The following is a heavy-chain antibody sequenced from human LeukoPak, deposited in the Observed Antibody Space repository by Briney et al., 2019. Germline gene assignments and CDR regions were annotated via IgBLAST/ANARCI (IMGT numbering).Heavy chain of an antibody. J-gene: IGHJ4*02. CDR1: GYTFTSYD. Sequence: ASVKVSCKASGYTFTSYDINWVRQATGQRLEWMGWMNPNSGNTGYAQKFQGRVTMTRNTSISTAYMELSSLRSEDTAVYYCARGPGTYYDILTGYYGKDSDYWGQGTLVTVSS. CDR3: ARGPGTYYDILTGYYGKDSDY. D-gene: IGHD3-9*01. CDR2: MNPNSGNT. V-gene: IGHV1-8*01.